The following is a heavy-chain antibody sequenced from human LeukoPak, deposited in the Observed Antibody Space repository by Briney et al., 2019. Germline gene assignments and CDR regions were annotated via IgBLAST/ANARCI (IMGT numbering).Heavy chain of an antibody. V-gene: IGHV3-23*01. J-gene: IGHJ4*02. CDR3: AKSAYYDFWSGYYTFDY. Sequence: GGSLRLSCAASGFTFSSYAMSWVRQAPGKGLEWVSAISGSGGSTYYADPVKGRFTISRDNSKNTLYLQMNSLRAEDTAVYYCAKSAYYDFWSGYYTFDYWGQGTLVTVSS. CDR2: ISGSGGST. D-gene: IGHD3-3*01. CDR1: GFTFSSYA.